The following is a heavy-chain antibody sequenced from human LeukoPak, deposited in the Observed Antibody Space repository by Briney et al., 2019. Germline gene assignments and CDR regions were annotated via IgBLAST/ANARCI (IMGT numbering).Heavy chain of an antibody. CDR1: GFIFSSYR. CDR3: ARDRFPYYDILTGWDAFDI. V-gene: IGHV3-48*04. Sequence: GGSLRLSCVGSGFIFSSYRMNWVRQAPGKGLEWVSYISSSSSTIYYADSVKGRFTIPRDNAKNSLYLQMNSLRAEDTAVYYCARDRFPYYDILTGWDAFDIWGQGTMVTVSS. J-gene: IGHJ3*02. D-gene: IGHD3-9*01. CDR2: ISSSSSTI.